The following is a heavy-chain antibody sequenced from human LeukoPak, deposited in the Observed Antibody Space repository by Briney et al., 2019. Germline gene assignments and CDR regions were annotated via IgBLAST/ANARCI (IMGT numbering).Heavy chain of an antibody. CDR3: ARGVVEYYDSSGSFYFDY. CDR2: IYHSGST. CDR1: GGSISSGGYY. J-gene: IGHJ4*02. Sequence: SQTLSLTCTVSGGSISSGGYYWSWIRQPPGKGLEWIGYIYHSGSTYYNPSLKSRVTISVDRSKNQFSLKLSSVTAADTAVYYCARGVVEYYDSSGSFYFDYWGQGTLVTVSS. V-gene: IGHV4-30-2*01. D-gene: IGHD3-22*01.